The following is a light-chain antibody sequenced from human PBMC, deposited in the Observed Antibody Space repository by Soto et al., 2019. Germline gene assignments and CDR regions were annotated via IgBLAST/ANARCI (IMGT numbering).Light chain of an antibody. J-gene: IGLJ2*01. Sequence: QSVLTQPASVSGSPGQSITISCTGTISDVGYFNLVSWYQQHPDKAPKLMIYEGSKRPSGVSNRFSGSQSGNTASLTISGLQAEDEADYYCCSYAGTLLFGGGTKLTV. CDR2: EGS. CDR3: CSYAGTLL. V-gene: IGLV2-23*01. CDR1: ISDVGYFNL.